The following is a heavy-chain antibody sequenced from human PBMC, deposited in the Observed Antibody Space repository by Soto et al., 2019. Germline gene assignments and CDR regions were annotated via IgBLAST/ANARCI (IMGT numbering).Heavy chain of an antibody. D-gene: IGHD1-26*01. V-gene: IGHV3-23*01. Sequence: EVQLLQSGGGLVQPGGSLGLSCGASGFTFISYAMSWVRHVPGKGLEWISSISGSGANTWYAGSVQGRFIISRDNSKSTVSLHMSSVRVEDTAIYDCARDRATFDSWGQGTLVTVSS. J-gene: IGHJ4*02. CDR3: ARDRATFDS. CDR2: ISGSGANT. CDR1: GFTFISYA.